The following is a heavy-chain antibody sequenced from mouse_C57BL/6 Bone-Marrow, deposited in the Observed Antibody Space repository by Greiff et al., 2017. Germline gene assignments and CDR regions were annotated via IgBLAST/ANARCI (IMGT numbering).Heavy chain of an antibody. V-gene: IGHV1-61*01. D-gene: IGHD1-1*01. Sequence: QVQLQQSGAELVRPGSSVKLSCKASGYTFTSYWMDWVKQRPGQGLEWIGNIDPSDSETHYNQKFKGKATLTVDKSSSPAYMQLSSLTSEDSAVYYCARETQTVVATKGMDYWGQGTSVTVSS. CDR3: ARETQTVVATKGMDY. J-gene: IGHJ4*01. CDR1: GYTFTSYW. CDR2: IDPSDSET.